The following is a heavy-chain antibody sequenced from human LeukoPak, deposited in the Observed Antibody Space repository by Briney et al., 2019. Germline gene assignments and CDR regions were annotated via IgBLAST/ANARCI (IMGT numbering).Heavy chain of an antibody. CDR1: GGTFSSYA. Sequence: SVKVSCKASGGTFSSYAISWVRQAPGQGLEWMGRIIPILGIANYAQKFQGRVTITADKSTSTAYMELSSLRSEDTAVYYCAHGDPQADLDYWGQGTLVTVSS. CDR3: AHGDPQADLDY. D-gene: IGHD4-17*01. J-gene: IGHJ4*02. V-gene: IGHV1-69*04. CDR2: IIPILGIA.